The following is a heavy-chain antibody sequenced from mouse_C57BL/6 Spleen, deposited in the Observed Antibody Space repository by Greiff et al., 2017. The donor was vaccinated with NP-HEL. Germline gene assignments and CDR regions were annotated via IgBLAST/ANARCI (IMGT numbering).Heavy chain of an antibody. Sequence: EVPLQQSGPVLVKPGASVKMSCKASGYTFTDYYMNWVKQSHGKSLEWIGVINPYNGGTSYNQKFKGKATLTVDKSSSTAYMELNSLTSEDSAVYYCARNYGSSWSGCAYWGQGTLVTVSA. CDR2: INPYNGGT. J-gene: IGHJ3*01. V-gene: IGHV1-19*01. CDR3: ARNYGSSWSGCAY. CDR1: GYTFTDYY. D-gene: IGHD1-1*01.